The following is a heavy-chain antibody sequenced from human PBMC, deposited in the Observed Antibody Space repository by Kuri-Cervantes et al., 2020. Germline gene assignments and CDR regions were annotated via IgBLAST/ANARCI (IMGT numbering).Heavy chain of an antibody. Sequence: SVKVSCKASGGTFSSYAISWVRQAPGQGLEWMGGIIPIFGTANYAQKFQGRVTITADKSTSTAYMELSSLRSEDTAVYYCAREGYGDYVLMPDRIKFFDYWGQGTLVTVSS. J-gene: IGHJ4*02. CDR3: AREGYGDYVLMPDRIKFFDY. CDR1: GGTFSSYA. CDR2: IIPIFGTA. V-gene: IGHV1-69*06. D-gene: IGHD4-17*01.